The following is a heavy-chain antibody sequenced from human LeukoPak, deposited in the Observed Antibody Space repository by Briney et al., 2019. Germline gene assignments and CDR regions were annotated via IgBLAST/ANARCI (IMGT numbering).Heavy chain of an antibody. CDR2: INSDGSST. CDR3: ARDPGYYDSSGYPEN. D-gene: IGHD3-22*01. Sequence: QPGGSLRLSCAASGFTLSSYWMHWVRQAPGKGLVWVSRINSDGSSTSYADSVKGRFTISRDNAKNTLYLQMNSLRAEDTAVYYCARDPGYYDSSGYPENWGQGTLVTVSS. J-gene: IGHJ4*02. V-gene: IGHV3-74*01. CDR1: GFTLSSYW.